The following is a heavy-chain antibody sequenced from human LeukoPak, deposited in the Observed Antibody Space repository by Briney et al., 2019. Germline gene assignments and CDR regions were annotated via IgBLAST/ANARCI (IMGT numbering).Heavy chain of an antibody. CDR3: ATQIVGGLYGSGRQVDY. V-gene: IGHV1-46*01. CDR1: GYTFTSYY. CDR2: INPSGGST. D-gene: IGHD3-10*01. Sequence: ASVKVSCKASGYTFTSYYMHWVRQAPGQGLEWMGIINPSGGSTSYAQKFQGRVTMTRDTSTSTVYMELSSLRSEDTAVYYCATQIVGGLYGSGRQVDYWGQGTLVTVSS. J-gene: IGHJ4*02.